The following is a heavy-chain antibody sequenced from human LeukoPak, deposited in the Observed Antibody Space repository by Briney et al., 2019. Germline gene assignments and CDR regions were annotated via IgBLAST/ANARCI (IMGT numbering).Heavy chain of an antibody. V-gene: IGHV3-74*01. Sequence: GGSLRLSCAASGFPLSSSWMHWVRQAPGKGLVWVSRINSDGSSTNYADSVKGRFTISRDNAQNTLYLQMNSLRAEDTAVYYCAREGRGGYYGFDYWGQGTLVTVSS. CDR3: AREGRGGYYGFDY. CDR2: INSDGSST. D-gene: IGHD3-3*01. J-gene: IGHJ4*02. CDR1: GFPLSSSW.